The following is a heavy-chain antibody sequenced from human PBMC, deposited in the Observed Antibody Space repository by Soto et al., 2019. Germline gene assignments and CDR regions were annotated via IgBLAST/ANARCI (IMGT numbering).Heavy chain of an antibody. CDR3: AKAIAAAVFRDGWFDP. D-gene: IGHD6-13*01. V-gene: IGHV3-23*01. CDR1: GFTFSSYA. Sequence: EVQLLESGGGLVQPGGSLRLSCAASGFTFSSYAMSWVRQAPGKGLEWVSAISGSGGSTYYADSVKGRFTISRDNSKNTLYLQMNSLRAEDTAVYYCAKAIAAAVFRDGWFDPWGQGTLVTVSS. CDR2: ISGSGGST. J-gene: IGHJ5*02.